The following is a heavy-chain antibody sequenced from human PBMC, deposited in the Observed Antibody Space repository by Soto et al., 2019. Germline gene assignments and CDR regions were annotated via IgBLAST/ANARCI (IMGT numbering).Heavy chain of an antibody. V-gene: IGHV3-23*01. CDR1: GFTFSSYA. D-gene: IGHD3-9*01. Sequence: PGGSLRLSCAASGFTFSSYAMSWVRQAPGKGLEWVSAIGGSGGTTYYADSVKGRFSISRDNSKDTLYLQMNSLRAEDTAVYYCAKDRGAGYFTFDYWGQGTQVTVSS. CDR3: AKDRGAGYFTFDY. J-gene: IGHJ4*02. CDR2: IGGSGGTT.